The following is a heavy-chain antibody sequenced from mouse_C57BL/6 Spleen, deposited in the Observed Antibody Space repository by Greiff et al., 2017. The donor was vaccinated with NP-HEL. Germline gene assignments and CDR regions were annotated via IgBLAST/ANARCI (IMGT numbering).Heavy chain of an antibody. J-gene: IGHJ3*01. V-gene: IGHV1-69*01. CDR3: ARSRESAWFAY. Sequence: VQLQQPGAELVMPGASVKLSCKASGYTFTSYWMHWVKQRPGQGLEWIGEIDPSDSYTNYNQKFKGKSTLTVDKSSSTAYMQLSSLTSEDSAVYYCARSRESAWFAYWGQGTLVTVSA. CDR2: IDPSDSYT. CDR1: GYTFTSYW.